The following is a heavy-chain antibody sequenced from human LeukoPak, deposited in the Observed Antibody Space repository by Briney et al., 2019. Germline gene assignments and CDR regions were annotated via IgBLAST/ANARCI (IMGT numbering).Heavy chain of an antibody. J-gene: IGHJ4*02. Sequence: SQTLSLTCAISGDSVSSNSGAWNWFRQSPSRGLEWLGRTYYRSKWYNDYAVSVKSRVIINPDTSKNQFSLQLNSVTPDDTAVYYCVREGDHGILAYWGQGSPVTVSS. D-gene: IGHD5-18*01. CDR3: VREGDHGILAY. CDR1: GDSVSSNSGA. V-gene: IGHV6-1*01. CDR2: TYYRSKWYN.